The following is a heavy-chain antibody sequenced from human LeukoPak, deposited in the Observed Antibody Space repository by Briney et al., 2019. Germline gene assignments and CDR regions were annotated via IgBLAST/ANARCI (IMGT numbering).Heavy chain of an antibody. V-gene: IGHV3-23*01. D-gene: IGHD3-22*01. CDR3: AKGTGGYYGPFDS. J-gene: IGHJ4*02. CDR1: RFTFSAYA. Sequence: GGSLRLSCAASRFTFSAYAMSWVRQAPGKGLEWVSTISGGGAVTYYADSVKGRFTISRDNAKNSLYLQMNSLRVEDTALYYCAKGTGGYYGPFDSWGQGTLVTVSS. CDR2: ISGGGAVT.